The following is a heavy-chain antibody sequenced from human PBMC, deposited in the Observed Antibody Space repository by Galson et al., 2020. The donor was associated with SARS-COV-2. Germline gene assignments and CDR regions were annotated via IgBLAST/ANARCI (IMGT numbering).Heavy chain of an antibody. D-gene: IGHD3-22*01. V-gene: IGHV3-74*01. CDR1: GFTFSRFD. J-gene: IGHJ4*02. CDR2: LNSDGISA. Sequence: GESLKISCVASGFTFSRFDMHWVRQAPGKGLVRVSRLNSDGISAFYADSVEGRFTISRDNAKNTLYLQMHSLRAEDTAVYYCASRGVVIRDISFDNWGQGTLVTVSS. CDR3: ASRGVVIRDISFDN.